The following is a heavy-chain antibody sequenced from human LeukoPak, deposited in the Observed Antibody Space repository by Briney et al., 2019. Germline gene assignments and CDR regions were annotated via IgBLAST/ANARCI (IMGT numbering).Heavy chain of an antibody. CDR1: GFTFSSYW. Sequence: GGSLRLSCAASGFTFSSYWMHWVRQAPGKGLVWVSRINSDGSSTSYADSVKGRFTISRDNAKNTLYLQMNSLRAEDTAVYYCASQSLYWDFDYWGQGTLFTVSS. CDR2: INSDGSST. CDR3: ASQSLYWDFDY. V-gene: IGHV3-74*01. D-gene: IGHD2-8*02. J-gene: IGHJ4*02.